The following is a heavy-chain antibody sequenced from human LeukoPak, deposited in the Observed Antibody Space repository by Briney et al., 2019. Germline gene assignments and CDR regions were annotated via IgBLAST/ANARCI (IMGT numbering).Heavy chain of an antibody. Sequence: ASVKVSCKASGYTFTGYYMHWVRQAPGQGLEWMGWINPNSGGTNYAQKFQGRVTMTTDMSINTAYMELSGLTSDDTAVYYCATAVTAPGYNWLDPWGQATLVTVSS. V-gene: IGHV1-2*02. J-gene: IGHJ5*02. D-gene: IGHD2-21*02. CDR2: INPNSGGT. CDR3: ATAVTAPGYNWLDP. CDR1: GYTFTGYY.